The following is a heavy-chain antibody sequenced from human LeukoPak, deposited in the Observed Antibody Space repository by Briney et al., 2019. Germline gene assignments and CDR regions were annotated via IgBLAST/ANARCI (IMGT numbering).Heavy chain of an antibody. D-gene: IGHD2-21*01. CDR3: ARDLGKHIVVVIADYYYYMDV. CDR2: IIPIFGTA. V-gene: IGHV1-69*13. CDR1: GGTFSSYA. J-gene: IGHJ6*03. Sequence: SVKVSCKASGGTFSSYAISWVRQAPGQGLEWMGGIIPIFGTANYAQKFQGRVTITADESTSTAYMELSSLRSEDTAVYYCARDLGKHIVVVIADYYYYMDVWGKGTTVTVSS.